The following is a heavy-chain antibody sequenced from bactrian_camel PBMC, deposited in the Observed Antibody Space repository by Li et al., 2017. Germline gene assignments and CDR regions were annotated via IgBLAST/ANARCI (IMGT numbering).Heavy chain of an antibody. V-gene: IGHV3S61*01. CDR2: ISANGHL. J-gene: IGHJ4*01. Sequence: QVQLVESGGGSVQAGGSLVLSCTASGFAVGDSDMGWYRQAPGNECELVSRISANGHLYYRASVKGRFTISEDNMQNTVYLRMDSLKPGDSAMYFCAADAGSGWRDCPALGGRWGQGTQVTVS. CDR1: GFAVGDSD. D-gene: IGHD1*01. CDR3: AADAGSGWRDCPALGGR.